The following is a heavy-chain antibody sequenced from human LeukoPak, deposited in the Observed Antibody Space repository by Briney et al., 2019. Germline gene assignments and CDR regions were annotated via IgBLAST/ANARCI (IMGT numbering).Heavy chain of an antibody. CDR3: ARPNWNPRWFDA. J-gene: IGHJ5*02. V-gene: IGHV4-39*01. D-gene: IGHD1-20*01. CDR1: LGSLSSTTDY. Sequence: SETLSLTRTVSLGSLSSTTDYWGWIRQPPGEGLEWIGNIYYNGDTYYNPSFKSRVTISVDTSNNQFSLNLQSVTASDTAMYYCARPNWNPRWFDAWGQGSLVTVSS. CDR2: IYYNGDT.